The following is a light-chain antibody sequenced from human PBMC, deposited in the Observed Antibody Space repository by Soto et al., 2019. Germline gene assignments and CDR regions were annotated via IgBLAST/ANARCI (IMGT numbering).Light chain of an antibody. V-gene: IGLV1-40*01. CDR3: QSYDSSRGV. J-gene: IGLJ2*01. CDR1: SSNIGAGYD. CDR2: GNS. Sequence: QSVLTQPPSVSGAPGQRVTISCTGSSSNIGAGYDVHWYQQLPGTAPKLLIYGNSNRPSGVPDRFSGSKSGTSASLAITGLLAEDEADYYCQSYDSSRGVFGGGTKVTVL.